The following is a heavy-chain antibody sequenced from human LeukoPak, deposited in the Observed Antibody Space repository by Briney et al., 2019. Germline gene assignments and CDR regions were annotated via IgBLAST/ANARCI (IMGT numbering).Heavy chain of an antibody. J-gene: IGHJ6*04. CDR1: GFTFSGYA. V-gene: IGHV3-23*01. CDR3: AKEDLYYGMDV. Sequence: GGSLRLSCAASGFTFSGYAMSWVRQAPGKGLEWVSAISDSGGSTYYPDSVKGRFTISRDNPRNTLYLQSNSLRAEDTAVYYCAKEDLYYGMDVWGKGTTVTVSS. CDR2: ISDSGGST.